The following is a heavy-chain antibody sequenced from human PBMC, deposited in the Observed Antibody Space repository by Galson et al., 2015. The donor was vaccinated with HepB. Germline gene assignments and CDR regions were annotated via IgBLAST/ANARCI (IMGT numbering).Heavy chain of an antibody. CDR2: IWYDGSNK. D-gene: IGHD3-3*01. CDR1: GFTFSSYG. V-gene: IGHV3-33*01. Sequence: SLRLSCAASGFTFSSYGMHWVRQAPGKGLEWVAVIWYDGSNKYYADSVKGRFTISRDNSKNTLYLQMNSLRAEDTAVYYCAREAIFGEHYYYYGMDVWGQGTTVTVSS. J-gene: IGHJ6*02. CDR3: AREAIFGEHYYYYGMDV.